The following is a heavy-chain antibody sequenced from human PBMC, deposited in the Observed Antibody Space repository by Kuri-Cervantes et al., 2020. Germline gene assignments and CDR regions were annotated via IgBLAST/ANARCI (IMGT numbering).Heavy chain of an antibody. CDR2: ISYDGSNK. Sequence: GESLKISCAASGFTFSSYAMSWVRQAPGKGLEWVAVISYDGSNKYYADSVKGRFTISRDNSKNTLYLQMNSLRAEDTAVYYCARDEQCDYWGQGTLVTVSS. D-gene: IGHD1/OR15-1a*01. CDR1: GFTFSSYA. J-gene: IGHJ4*02. CDR3: ARDEQCDY. V-gene: IGHV3-30-3*01.